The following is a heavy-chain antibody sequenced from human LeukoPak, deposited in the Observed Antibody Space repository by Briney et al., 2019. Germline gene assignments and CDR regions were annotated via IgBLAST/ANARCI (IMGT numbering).Heavy chain of an antibody. Sequence: GGSLRLSCAASGFTFSRYSMNWVRQAPGKGLEGVSSISSSSSYIYYADSVKGRFTISRDNAKNSLYLQMNSLRAEDTAVYYCARTYYYGSGSYSYFDYWGQGTLVTVSS. D-gene: IGHD3-10*01. CDR2: ISSSSSYI. CDR1: GFTFSRYS. J-gene: IGHJ4*02. V-gene: IGHV3-21*01. CDR3: ARTYYYGSGSYSYFDY.